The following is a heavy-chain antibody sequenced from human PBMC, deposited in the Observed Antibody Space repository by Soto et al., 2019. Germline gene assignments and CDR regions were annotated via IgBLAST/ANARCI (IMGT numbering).Heavy chain of an antibody. Sequence: QVQLVQSGAEVKKPGSSVKVSCKASGGTFSSYAISWVRQAPGQGLEWMGGIIPIFGTANYAQKFKGRVTITADESTSTAYMELSSLRSEDTAVYYCATLKRDYYDSSGYYDYWGQVTLVTVAS. D-gene: IGHD3-22*01. J-gene: IGHJ4*02. CDR3: ATLKRDYYDSSGYYDY. CDR1: GGTFSSYA. CDR2: IIPIFGTA. V-gene: IGHV1-69*01.